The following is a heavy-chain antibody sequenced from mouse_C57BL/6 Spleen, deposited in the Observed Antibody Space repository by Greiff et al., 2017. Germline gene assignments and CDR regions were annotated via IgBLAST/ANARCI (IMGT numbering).Heavy chain of an antibody. CDR2: ISYDGSN. Sequence: EVQLQQSGPGLVKPSQSLSLTCSVTGYSITSGYYWNWIRQFPGNKLEWMGYISYDGSNNYNPSLKNRISITRDTSKNQFFLKLNSVTTEDTATYYCARWTAQALMDYWGQGTSVTVSS. CDR1: GYSITSGYY. CDR3: ARWTAQALMDY. V-gene: IGHV3-6*01. J-gene: IGHJ4*01. D-gene: IGHD3-2*02.